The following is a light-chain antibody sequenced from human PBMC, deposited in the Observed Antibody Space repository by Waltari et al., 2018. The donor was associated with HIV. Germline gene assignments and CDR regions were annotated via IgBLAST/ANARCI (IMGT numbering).Light chain of an antibody. CDR2: DNN. CDR3: GTWDSSLSAE. V-gene: IGLV1-51*01. CDR1: SPNLGNNY. J-gene: IGLJ2*01. Sequence: QSVLTQPPSVSAAPGQKVTISCSGSSPNLGNNYVPWYQQLPGTAPKLLIYDNNKRPSGIPDRFSGSKSGTSATLGITGLQTGDEADYYCGTWDSSLSAEFGGGTKLTVL.